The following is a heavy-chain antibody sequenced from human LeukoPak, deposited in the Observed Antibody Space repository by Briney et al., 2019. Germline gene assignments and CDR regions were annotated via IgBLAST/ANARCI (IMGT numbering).Heavy chain of an antibody. D-gene: IGHD1-26*01. V-gene: IGHV4-4*07. CDR3: VTDTDWEAMDY. Sequence: SETLSLTCTVSGGSISSYYWTWTRQSAGKGLEWIGRVYASGSTGYNPSLRSRVTMSIDTSKNQFSLKLSSVTAADTAIYYCVTDTDWEAMDYWGQGTLVTVSS. J-gene: IGHJ4*02. CDR2: VYASGST. CDR1: GGSISSYY.